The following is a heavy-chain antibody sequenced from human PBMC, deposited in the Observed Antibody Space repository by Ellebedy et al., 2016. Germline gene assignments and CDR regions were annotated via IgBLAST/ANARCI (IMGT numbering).Heavy chain of an antibody. D-gene: IGHD4-17*01. V-gene: IGHV3-43*01. J-gene: IGHJ6*02. Sequence: GGSLRLSCAASGFTFDDYTMHWVRQAPGKGLEWVSLISWDGGSTYYADSVKGRFTISRDNSKNSLYLQMNSLRTEDTALYYCAKDASPLVDYGKGYYGMDVWGQGTTVTVSS. CDR2: ISWDGGST. CDR3: AKDASPLVDYGKGYYGMDV. CDR1: GFTFDDYT.